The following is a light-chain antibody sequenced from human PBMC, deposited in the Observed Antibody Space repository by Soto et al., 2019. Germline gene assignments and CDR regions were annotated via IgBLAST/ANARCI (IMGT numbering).Light chain of an antibody. Sequence: EIVLTQSPGTLSLSPGERATLSCRASQSVNSNYLAWYQQKPGQAPRLLIYGASSRATGIPDRLSGSGSGTDFTLTISRLETEDSAVYYCQQYGSSPQTFGQGTKVDIK. V-gene: IGKV3-20*01. J-gene: IGKJ1*01. CDR1: QSVNSNY. CDR3: QQYGSSPQT. CDR2: GAS.